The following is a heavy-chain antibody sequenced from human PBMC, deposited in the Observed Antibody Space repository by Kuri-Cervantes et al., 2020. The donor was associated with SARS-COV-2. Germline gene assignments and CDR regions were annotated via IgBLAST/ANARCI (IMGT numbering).Heavy chain of an antibody. D-gene: IGHD3-22*01. CDR1: GFTVSSNY. J-gene: IGHJ4*02. Sequence: GGSLRLSCAASGFTVSSNYMSWVRQAPGKGLEWVSVIYSGGSTYYADSVKGRFTISRDNSKNTLYLQMNSLTAADTAVYYCARVSEGGYYYDSSGYLLYYFDYWGQGTLVTVSS. V-gene: IGHV3-53*05. CDR2: IYSGGST. CDR3: ARVSEGGYYYDSSGYLLYYFDY.